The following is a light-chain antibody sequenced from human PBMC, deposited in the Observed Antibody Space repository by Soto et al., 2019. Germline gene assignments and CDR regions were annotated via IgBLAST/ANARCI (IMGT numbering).Light chain of an antibody. J-gene: IGKJ4*01. CDR2: AAS. CDR1: QGISSY. V-gene: IGKV1-9*01. Sequence: DIQLTQSPSFLSASVGDRVTITCRASQGISSYLAWYQQKPGKAPKLLIYAASTLQSGVPSRFSGSGSGTEFTLTINSLQPEDFATYYCQQLNSYPVTFGGGTMVEMK. CDR3: QQLNSYPVT.